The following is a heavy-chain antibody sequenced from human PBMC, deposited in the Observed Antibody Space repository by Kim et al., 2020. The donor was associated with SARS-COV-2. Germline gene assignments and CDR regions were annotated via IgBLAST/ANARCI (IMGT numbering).Heavy chain of an antibody. J-gene: IGHJ4*02. D-gene: IGHD6-19*01. V-gene: IGHV3-23*01. CDR2: IIGSGERT. Sequence: GGSLRPSCAVSGCTFSNHAMGWVRQAPGKGLEWVSDIIGSGERTFYADFVKGRFTISRDNSGNTVYLQMDSLRAEDTAVYYCAKRRTVAGGDFDYWGQGTLVTVSS. CDR1: GCTFSNHA. CDR3: AKRRTVAGGDFDY.